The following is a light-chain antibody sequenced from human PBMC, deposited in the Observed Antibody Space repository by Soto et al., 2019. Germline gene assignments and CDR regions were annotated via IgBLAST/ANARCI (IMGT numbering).Light chain of an antibody. V-gene: IGKV1-27*01. Sequence: DIQMTQSPSSLSASVGDRVTITCRASQGISNYLAWYQQKPGKVPKLLIYAAFTLQSGVPSRFSGSGSGTDFTLTISSLQPEDVATYYWQKYNSSPGITFGQGTLLEIK. CDR1: QGISNY. J-gene: IGKJ5*01. CDR3: QKYNSSPGIT. CDR2: AAF.